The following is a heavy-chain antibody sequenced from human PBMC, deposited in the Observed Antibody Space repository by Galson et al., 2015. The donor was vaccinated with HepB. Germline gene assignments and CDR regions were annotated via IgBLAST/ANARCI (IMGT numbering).Heavy chain of an antibody. D-gene: IGHD2-15*01. V-gene: IGHV3-15*07. CDR1: GLTFTNAW. CDR3: TTEDCSGGSCYGEGAFDI. CDR2: IRSKTDGGTT. J-gene: IGHJ3*02. Sequence: SLRLSCAGSGLTFTNAWMNWARQAPGKGLEWVGRIRSKTDGGTTDYAAPVKGRFTISRDDSNNTLYLQINSLKTEDTAVYYCTTEDCSGGSCYGEGAFDIWGQGTMVTVSS.